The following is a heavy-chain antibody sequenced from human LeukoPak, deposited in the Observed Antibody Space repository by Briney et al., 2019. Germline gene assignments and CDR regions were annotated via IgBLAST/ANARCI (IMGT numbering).Heavy chain of an antibody. J-gene: IGHJ2*01. Sequence: PSETLSLTCTVSGGSISSYYWGWIRQPPGKGLEWIGSIYYSGSTYYNPSLKSRVTISVDTSKNQFSLKLSSVTAADTAVYYCANRGATGWYFDLWGRGTLVTVSS. CDR3: ANRGATGWYFDL. V-gene: IGHV4-39*07. D-gene: IGHD1-26*01. CDR1: GGSISSYY. CDR2: IYYSGST.